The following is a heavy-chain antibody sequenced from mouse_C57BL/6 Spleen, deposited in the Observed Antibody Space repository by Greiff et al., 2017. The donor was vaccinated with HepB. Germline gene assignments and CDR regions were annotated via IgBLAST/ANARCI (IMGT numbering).Heavy chain of an antibody. J-gene: IGHJ3*01. CDR3: ARERVYYEYDEQFAY. V-gene: IGHV1-53*01. CDR1: GYTFTSYW. Sequence: QVQLQQPGTELVKPGASVKLSCKASGYTFTSYWMHWVKQRPGQGLEWIGNINPSNGGTNYNEKFKSKATLTVDKSSSTAYMQLSSLTSEDSAVYYCARERVYYEYDEQFAYWGQGTLVTVSA. CDR2: INPSNGGT. D-gene: IGHD2-4*01.